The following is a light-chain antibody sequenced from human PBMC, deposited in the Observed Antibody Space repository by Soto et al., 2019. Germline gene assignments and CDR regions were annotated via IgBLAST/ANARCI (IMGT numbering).Light chain of an antibody. CDR1: QDINNY. CDR2: DSS. CDR3: LKFDSPLFT. Sequence: DIQMTQSPSSLSASVGDRVTFICQASQDINNYLNWYQQKPGKAPKLPIYDSSNLESGVPSRFSGSGDGTRCSLPLSRLQPEDIAKEHCLKFDSPLFTFGQGTRLEMK. V-gene: IGKV1-33*01. J-gene: IGKJ5*01.